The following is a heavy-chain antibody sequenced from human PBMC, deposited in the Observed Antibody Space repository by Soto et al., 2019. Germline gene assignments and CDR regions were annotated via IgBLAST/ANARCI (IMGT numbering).Heavy chain of an antibody. Sequence: QVQLVESGGGLVKPGGSLRLSCAASGFTFSDYYMTWIRQAPGKGLEWISYISSGSTYTNYADSVKGRFTISRDNAKNSLYLQMTSLRAEDTAVYYCAVYCSGGTCYSGNYYYGMDVWGQGTTVTVSS. V-gene: IGHV3-11*05. CDR3: AVYCSGGTCYSGNYYYGMDV. CDR2: ISSGSTYT. D-gene: IGHD2-15*01. J-gene: IGHJ6*02. CDR1: GFTFSDYY.